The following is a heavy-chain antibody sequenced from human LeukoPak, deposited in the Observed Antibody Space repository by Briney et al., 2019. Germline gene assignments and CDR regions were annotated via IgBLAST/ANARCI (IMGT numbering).Heavy chain of an antibody. CDR1: GFTFSSYA. Sequence: PGRSLRLSCAASGFTFSSYAMHWVRQAPGKGLEWVAVISYDGSNKYYADSVKGRFTISRDNSKNTLYLQMNSLRAEDTAVYYCTGSYCSGGSCLDYFDYWGQGTLVTVSS. J-gene: IGHJ4*02. V-gene: IGHV3-30*04. CDR3: TGSYCSGGSCLDYFDY. D-gene: IGHD2-15*01. CDR2: ISYDGSNK.